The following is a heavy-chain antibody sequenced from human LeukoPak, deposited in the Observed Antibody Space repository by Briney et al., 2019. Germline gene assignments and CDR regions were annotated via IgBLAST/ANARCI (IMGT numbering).Heavy chain of an antibody. CDR2: IIPIFGTA. CDR3: ARGYPRVRGVIVADYEEADY. J-gene: IGHJ4*02. CDR1: GGTFSSYA. Sequence: SVKVSCKASGGTFSSYAISWVRQAPGQGLEWMGGIIPIFGTANYAQKFQGRVTMTRNTSISTAYMELSSLRSEDTAVYYCARGYPRVRGVIVADYEEADYWGQGTLVTVSS. V-gene: IGHV1-69*05. D-gene: IGHD3-10*01.